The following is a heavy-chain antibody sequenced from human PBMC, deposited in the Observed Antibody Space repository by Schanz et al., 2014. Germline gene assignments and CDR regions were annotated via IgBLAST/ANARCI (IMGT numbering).Heavy chain of an antibody. Sequence: EVQLVESGGGLVQPGESLIISCSASGFTFSDYALHWVRQAPGKGLEYVSAITSDGGGTYYADSVKGRFIISRDTSRNMLFLQMSSLTSDDTAVYYCARSPHYRERKQRSARPTTTNLWGQGTLVTVFS. CDR3: ARSPHYRERKQRSARPTTTNL. CDR2: ITSDGGGT. J-gene: IGHJ4*02. V-gene: IGHV3-64D*06. CDR1: GFTFSDYA. D-gene: IGHD1-26*01.